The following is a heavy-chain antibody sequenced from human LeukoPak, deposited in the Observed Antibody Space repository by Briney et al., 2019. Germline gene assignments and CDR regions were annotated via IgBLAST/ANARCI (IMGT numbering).Heavy chain of an antibody. D-gene: IGHD3-22*01. Sequence: PSETLSLTCTVSGGSLSDYYWTWVRQPPGKGLEWIGYIYYSGSTNYNPSLKSRVTISVDTSKTQFSLKLTSVTAADTAVYFCAREDYYNSGGYYLDYWGQGTLVTVSS. CDR3: AREDYYNSGGYYLDY. J-gene: IGHJ4*02. CDR2: IYYSGST. V-gene: IGHV4-59*01. CDR1: GGSLSDYY.